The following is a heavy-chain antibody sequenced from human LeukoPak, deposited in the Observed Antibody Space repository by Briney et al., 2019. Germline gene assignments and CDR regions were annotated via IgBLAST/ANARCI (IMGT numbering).Heavy chain of an antibody. CDR3: ARAGDIVVVPAAQDWYFDL. CDR1: GGSISDYF. Sequence: SQTLSLTCTVSGGSISDYFWSWIRQPPGKGLEWVGYVFYNGSTNYNPSLKSRVTISVDRSKNQFSLKLSSVTAADTAVYYCARAGDIVVVPAAQDWYFDLWGRGTLVTVSS. J-gene: IGHJ2*01. D-gene: IGHD2-2*01. CDR2: VFYNGST. V-gene: IGHV4-59*12.